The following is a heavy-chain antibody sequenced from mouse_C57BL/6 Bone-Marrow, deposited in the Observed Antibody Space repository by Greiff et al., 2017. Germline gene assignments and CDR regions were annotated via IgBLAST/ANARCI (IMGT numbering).Heavy chain of an antibody. CDR1: GFHIKDDY. CDR3: TPTGYYFDY. V-gene: IGHV14-4*01. Sequence: EVQLQESGAELVRPGASVKLSCTASGFHIKDDYMHWVKQRPEQGLERIGWIDPANGDTEYASQFQGKATITADTSSNTAYLQLSSLTSEDTAVYYCTPTGYYFDYWGQGTTLTVPS. J-gene: IGHJ2*01. D-gene: IGHD4-1*02. CDR2: IDPANGDT.